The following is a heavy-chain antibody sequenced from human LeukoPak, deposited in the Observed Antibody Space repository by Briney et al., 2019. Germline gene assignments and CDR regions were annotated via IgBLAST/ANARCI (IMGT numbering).Heavy chain of an antibody. Sequence: GGSLRLSCAASGFTFSSYGMSWVRQAPAKGLEWVSVVSGSDGSTYYADSVKGRFTISRDNSGNTLYLQMNSLRAEDTAVYYCAKRAHYYDSSRYYYSPFFDYWGQGALVTVSS. CDR1: GFTFSSYG. CDR3: AKRAHYYDSSRYYYSPFFDY. D-gene: IGHD3-22*01. V-gene: IGHV3-23*01. J-gene: IGHJ4*02. CDR2: VSGSDGST.